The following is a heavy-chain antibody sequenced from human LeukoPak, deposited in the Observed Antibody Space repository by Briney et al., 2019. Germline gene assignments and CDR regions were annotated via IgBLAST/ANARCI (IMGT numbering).Heavy chain of an antibody. D-gene: IGHD3-3*01. Sequence: GGSLRLSCAASGFTFSSYRLNWVRQAPGKGLEWVSSISSSSSYIYYADSVKGRFTISRDNAQNSLYLQMNSLRAEDTAVYYCARDSSNDYNFWSGYYTNYMDVWGKGTTVTVSS. CDR3: ARDSSNDYNFWSGYYTNYMDV. CDR2: ISSSSSYI. CDR1: GFTFSSYR. V-gene: IGHV3-21*01. J-gene: IGHJ6*03.